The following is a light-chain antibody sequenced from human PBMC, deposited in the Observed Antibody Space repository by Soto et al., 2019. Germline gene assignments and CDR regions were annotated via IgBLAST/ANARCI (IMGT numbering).Light chain of an antibody. Sequence: QSMLTQPPSASGTPGQRVTISCSGSSSNIGTNTVNWYQQFPRSAPKLLMYSSNQRPSGVPDRFSGSKSGTSASLAISGLQSEDEADYYCAAWDGSLNVVLFGRGTKLTVL. CDR1: SSNIGTNT. J-gene: IGLJ3*02. CDR3: AAWDGSLNVVL. V-gene: IGLV1-44*01. CDR2: SSN.